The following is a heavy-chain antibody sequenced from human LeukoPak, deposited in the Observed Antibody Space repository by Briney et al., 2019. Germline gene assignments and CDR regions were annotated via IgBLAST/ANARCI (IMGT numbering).Heavy chain of an antibody. D-gene: IGHD4-11*01. Sequence: GSLRLSCAASGFTFSSYAMSWVRQAPGKGLEWVSAISGSGGSTYYADSVKGRLTISRDNSKNTLYLQMNSLRAEDTAVYYCAKGQTMTTVTTGIDYWGQGTLVTVSS. CDR1: GFTFSSYA. J-gene: IGHJ4*02. CDR2: ISGSGGST. V-gene: IGHV3-23*01. CDR3: AKGQTMTTVTTGIDY.